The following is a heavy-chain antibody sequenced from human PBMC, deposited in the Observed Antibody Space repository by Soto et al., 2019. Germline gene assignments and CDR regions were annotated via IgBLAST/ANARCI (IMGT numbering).Heavy chain of an antibody. D-gene: IGHD3-10*01. Sequence: QVQVQQSGPGLVKPSETLSLTCTVSSGPSKSHNWGWIRQPPGRGLEWIGYVYDTWSTSYNPSLKSRLTVSADTSTNRISLTLIFVTAADTAVYYCVRQGIGFLHGLVDVWGQGTTVIVSS. V-gene: IGHV4-59*08. J-gene: IGHJ6*01. CDR1: SGPSKSHN. CDR3: VRQGIGFLHGLVDV. CDR2: VYDTWST.